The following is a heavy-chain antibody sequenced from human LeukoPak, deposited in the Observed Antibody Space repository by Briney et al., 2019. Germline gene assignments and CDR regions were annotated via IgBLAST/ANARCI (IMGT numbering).Heavy chain of an antibody. D-gene: IGHD2-15*01. Sequence: PGGSLRLSCAASGFTFRSYEMNWVRQAPGKGLEWVSYISSSGSTINYVDSVKGRFTISRDNAKNSLYLQMNSLRAEDTAVYYCAREGGWTFDYWGQGTLVTVSS. CDR3: AREGGWTFDY. V-gene: IGHV3-48*03. J-gene: IGHJ4*02. CDR2: ISSSGSTI. CDR1: GFTFRSYE.